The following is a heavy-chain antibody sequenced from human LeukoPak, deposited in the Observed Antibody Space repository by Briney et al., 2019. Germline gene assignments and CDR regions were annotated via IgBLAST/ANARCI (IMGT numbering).Heavy chain of an antibody. D-gene: IGHD6-13*01. CDR1: GGSTSSYY. J-gene: IGHJ4*02. Sequence: PSETLSLTCTVSGGSTSSYYWSWIRQPPGKGLEWIGYIYYSGSTNYNPSLKSRVTISVDTSKNQFSLKLSSVTAADTAVYYCARARIAAAGRNFDYWGQGTLVTVSS. CDR2: IYYSGST. V-gene: IGHV4-59*01. CDR3: ARARIAAAGRNFDY.